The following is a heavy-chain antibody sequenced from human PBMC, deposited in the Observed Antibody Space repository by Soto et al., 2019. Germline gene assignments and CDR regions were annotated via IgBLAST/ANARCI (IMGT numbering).Heavy chain of an antibody. CDR3: ATRFWSGYPDY. CDR1: GLTVRRNY. J-gene: IGHJ4*02. D-gene: IGHD3-3*01. V-gene: IGHV3-66*01. CDR2: IDSGDTT. Sequence: EVQLVESGGGLVQAGGSLRLSCAASGLTVRRNYITWVRQAPGKGLEWVSGIDSGDTTYYADSGKGRFTIPRDNSKNTVSVQMNSLRAEDTAVYYCATRFWSGYPDYWGQGTRVIVSS.